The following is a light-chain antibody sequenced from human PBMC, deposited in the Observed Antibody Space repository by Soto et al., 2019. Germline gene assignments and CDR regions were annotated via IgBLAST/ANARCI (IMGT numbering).Light chain of an antibody. CDR1: QSVRSNY. J-gene: IGKJ3*01. Sequence: EIVLTQSPGTLSLSPGERATLSCRASQSVRSNYLAWYQQKPGQAPRLLIYGASARATGIPDRFSGSGSGTDFSLTISRLEPEDFAVYYCQHYSSPQFTFGPGTKVDI. CDR2: GAS. CDR3: QHYSSPQFT. V-gene: IGKV3-20*01.